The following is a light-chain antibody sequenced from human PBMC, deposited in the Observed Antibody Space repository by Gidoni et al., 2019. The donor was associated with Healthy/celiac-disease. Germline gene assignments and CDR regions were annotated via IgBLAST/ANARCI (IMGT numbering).Light chain of an antibody. J-gene: IGKJ5*01. V-gene: IGKV3-11*01. Sequence: EIVLTQSPATLSLSPWERTTLSCRASQSASSYFAWYQQKPGQAPRLLIYDSSNRATCIPARFSGSGSGTDFTLTTSSIEPEDFAVYYCQQRSNWPPVTFGQGTRLEIK. CDR3: QQRSNWPPVT. CDR1: QSASSY. CDR2: DSS.